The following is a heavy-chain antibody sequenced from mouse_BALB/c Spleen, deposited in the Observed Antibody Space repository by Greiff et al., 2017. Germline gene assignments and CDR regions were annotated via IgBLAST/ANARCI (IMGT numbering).Heavy chain of an antibody. D-gene: IGHD1-2*01. CDR3: AGITTAPYYFDY. Sequence: QVQLQQSAAELARPGASVKMSCKASGYTFTSYTMHWVKQRPGQGLEWIGYINPSSGYTEYNQKFKDKTTLTADKSSSTAYMQLSSLTSEDSAVYYCAGITTAPYYFDYWGQGTTLTVSS. CDR1: GYTFTSYT. J-gene: IGHJ2*01. CDR2: INPSSGYT. V-gene: IGHV1-4*02.